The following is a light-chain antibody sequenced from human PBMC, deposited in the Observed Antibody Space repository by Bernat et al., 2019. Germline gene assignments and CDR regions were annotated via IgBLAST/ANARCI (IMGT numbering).Light chain of an antibody. J-gene: IGLJ2*01. Sequence: QSALTQPPSASGSPGQSVTISCTGTSSDVGGYNCVSWYQQHPGKAPKLMIFEVSKRPSGVPDRFSGSKSGNTASLTVSGLQAEDEADYFCSSYEGSNNLVFGGGTKLTVL. CDR1: SSDVGGYNC. CDR2: EVS. V-gene: IGLV2-8*01. CDR3: SSYEGSNNLV.